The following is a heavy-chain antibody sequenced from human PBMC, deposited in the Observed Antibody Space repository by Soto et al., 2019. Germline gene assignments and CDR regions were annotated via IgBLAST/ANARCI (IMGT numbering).Heavy chain of an antibody. CDR3: ARGPYYCSGGACYPEY. D-gene: IGHD2-15*01. CDR1: GFTFSSYS. J-gene: IGHJ4*02. CDR2: ISRSSTYI. V-gene: IGHV3-21*06. Sequence: EVQLVEFGGGLVKPGGSLRLSCAASGFTFSSYSMNWVRQAPGKGLEWVSSISRSSTYIYYADSLQGRFTISRDDAKNSLSLQMNSLSVEGTAVYFCARGPYYCSGGACYPEYWGQGTRVTVSS.